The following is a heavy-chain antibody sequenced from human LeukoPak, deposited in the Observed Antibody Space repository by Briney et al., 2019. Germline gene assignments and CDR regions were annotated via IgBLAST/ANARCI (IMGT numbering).Heavy chain of an antibody. CDR2: IYYSGST. D-gene: IGHD3-10*01. CDR1: GGSISSYY. J-gene: IGHJ5*02. CDR3: ARANSVLLWFGELSGGNWFDP. V-gene: IGHV4-59*01. Sequence: SETLSLTCTASGGSISSYYWSWIRQPPGKGLEWIGYIYYSGSTNYNPSLKSRVTISVDTSKNQFSLKLSSVTAADTAVYCCARANSVLLWFGELSGGNWFDPWGQGTLVTVSS.